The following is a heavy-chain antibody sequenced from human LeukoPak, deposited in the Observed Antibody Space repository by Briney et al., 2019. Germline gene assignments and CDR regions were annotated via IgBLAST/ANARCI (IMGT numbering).Heavy chain of an antibody. J-gene: IGHJ1*01. V-gene: IGHV4-30-4*01. D-gene: IGHD6-25*01. CDR2: MYYSGST. Sequence: SQTLSLTCTVSGGSISSGDYYWSWIRQPPGKGLEWLGYMYYSGSTYYNPSLKSRVSMSVDTSKNQFSLTLGSVTAADTAVYFCARNASSGFFNDWSQGSLVTVSS. CDR1: GGSISSGDYY. CDR3: ARNASSGFFND.